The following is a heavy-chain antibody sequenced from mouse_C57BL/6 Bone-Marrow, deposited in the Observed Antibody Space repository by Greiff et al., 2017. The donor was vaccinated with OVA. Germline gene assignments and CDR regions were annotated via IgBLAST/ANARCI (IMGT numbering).Heavy chain of an antibody. Sequence: EVHLVESGGGLVKPGGSLKLSCAASGFTFSSYAMSWVRQTPEKRLEWVATLSDGGSYTYYPDNVKGRFTISRDNAKNNLYLQMSHLKSEDTALYYCARGALYYAKDYWGQGTSVTVSS. CDR1: GFTFSSYA. CDR2: LSDGGSYT. CDR3: ARGALYYAKDY. J-gene: IGHJ4*01. V-gene: IGHV5-4*01.